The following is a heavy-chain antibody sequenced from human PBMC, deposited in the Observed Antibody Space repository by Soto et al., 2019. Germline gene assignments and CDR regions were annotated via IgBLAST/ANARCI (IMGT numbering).Heavy chain of an antibody. CDR3: ARGGYSYGPGFD. J-gene: IGHJ4*02. CDR1: GFTFSSYS. V-gene: IGHV3-48*01. CDR2: ISSSSTI. D-gene: IGHD5-18*01. Sequence: GGSLRLSCAASGFTFSSYSMNWVRQAPGKGLEWVSYISSSSTIYYADSVKGRFTISRDNAKNSLYLQMNSLRAEDTAVYYCARGGYSYGPGFDWGQGTLVTVSS.